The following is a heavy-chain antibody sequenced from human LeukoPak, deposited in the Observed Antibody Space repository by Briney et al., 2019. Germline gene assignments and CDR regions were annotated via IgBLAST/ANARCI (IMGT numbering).Heavy chain of an antibody. CDR3: AKDRTSTVDGFDY. J-gene: IGHJ4*02. CDR1: GFTFDDYA. CDR2: ISWNSGSI. Sequence: PGRSLRLSCAASGFTFDDYAMHWVQQAPGKGLEWVSGISWNSGSIGYADSVKGRFTISRDNAKNSLYLQMNSLRAEDTALYYCAKDRTSTVDGFDYWGQGTLVTVSS. D-gene: IGHD5-24*01. V-gene: IGHV3-9*01.